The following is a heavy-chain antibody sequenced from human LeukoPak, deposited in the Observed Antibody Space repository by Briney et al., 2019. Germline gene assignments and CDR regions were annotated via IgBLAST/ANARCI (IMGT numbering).Heavy chain of an antibody. J-gene: IGHJ4*02. CDR3: ARERQNKDFWSGGDY. V-gene: IGHV3-7*01. CDR2: IKQDGSEQ. Sequence: GGSLRLSCAASGFTFSTYWMSWVRQAPGKGLEWVANIKQDGSEQYYVDSVKGRITISRDNAKNSLYLQMNTLRPEDTAVYYCARERQNKDFWSGGDYWGQGTLVTVSS. D-gene: IGHD3-3*01. CDR1: GFTFSTYW.